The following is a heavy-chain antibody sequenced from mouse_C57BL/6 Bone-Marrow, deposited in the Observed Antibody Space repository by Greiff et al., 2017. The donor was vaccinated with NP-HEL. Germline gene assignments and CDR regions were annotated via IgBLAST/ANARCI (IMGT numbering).Heavy chain of an antibody. CDR2: IDPEDGET. D-gene: IGHD2-5*01. CDR1: GFNIKDYY. Sequence: EVMLVESGAELVKPGASVKLSCTASGFNIKDYYMHWVKQRTEQGLEWIGRIDPEDGETKYDPKFQGKATITADTSSNTAYLQLSSLTSEDTAVYYCARDYSNLHWYFDVWGTGTTVTVSS. V-gene: IGHV14-2*01. CDR3: ARDYSNLHWYFDV. J-gene: IGHJ1*03.